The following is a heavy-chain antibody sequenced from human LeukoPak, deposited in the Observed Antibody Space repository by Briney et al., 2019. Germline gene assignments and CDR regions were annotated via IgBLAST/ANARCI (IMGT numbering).Heavy chain of an antibody. CDR2: IKTDGSST. Sequence: PGGSLRLSCAASGFTFSNHWMHWVRQAPGKGLVWVSRIKTDGSSTSCADSVKGRFTISRDNAKNTLYLQMNSLRAEDTAVYYCARDSMATTYFDYWGQGTLVTVSS. CDR1: GFTFSNHW. J-gene: IGHJ4*02. V-gene: IGHV3-74*01. CDR3: ARDSMATTYFDY. D-gene: IGHD5-24*01.